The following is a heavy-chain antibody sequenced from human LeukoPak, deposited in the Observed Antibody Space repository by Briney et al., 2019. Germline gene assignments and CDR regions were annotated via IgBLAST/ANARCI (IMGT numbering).Heavy chain of an antibody. CDR1: GFTVSSDY. CDR2: IYSGGST. V-gene: IGHV3-53*05. Sequence: GGSLRLSCTASGFTVSSDYMSWVRQAPGKGLEWVSVIYSGGSTYSAESVKGRFTISRDNSKNTLYLQMNSLRAEDTAVYYCARDGYNWRIHYYYYYMDVWGKGTTVTVSS. D-gene: IGHD1-1*01. CDR3: ARDGYNWRIHYYYYYMDV. J-gene: IGHJ6*03.